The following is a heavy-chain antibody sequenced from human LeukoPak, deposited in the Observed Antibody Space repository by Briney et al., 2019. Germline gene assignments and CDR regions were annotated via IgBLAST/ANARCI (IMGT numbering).Heavy chain of an antibody. J-gene: IGHJ4*02. Sequence: ASVKVSCKASGYTFTGYYMHWVRQAPGQGLEWMGWINPNSGGTNYAQKFQGRVTMTRDTSISTAYMELSSLRSEDTAVYYCARANRFLEWLLCRNPESRRYFDYWGQGTLVTVSS. D-gene: IGHD3-3*01. CDR1: GYTFTGYY. V-gene: IGHV1-2*02. CDR2: INPNSGGT. CDR3: ARANRFLEWLLCRNPESRRYFDY.